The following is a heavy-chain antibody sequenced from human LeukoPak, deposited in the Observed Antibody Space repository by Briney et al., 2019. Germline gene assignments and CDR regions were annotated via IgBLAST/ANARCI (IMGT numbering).Heavy chain of an antibody. CDR2: IIPIFGTA. Sequence: SVKVSCKASGGTFSSYAINWVRQAPGQGLEWMGGIIPIFGTANYAQKFQGRVTITADESTSTAYMELSSLRSEDTAVYYCAREKSCSSTSCYGYFDYWGQGTLVTVSS. CDR3: AREKSCSSTSCYGYFDY. CDR1: GGTFSSYA. V-gene: IGHV1-69*01. D-gene: IGHD2-2*01. J-gene: IGHJ4*02.